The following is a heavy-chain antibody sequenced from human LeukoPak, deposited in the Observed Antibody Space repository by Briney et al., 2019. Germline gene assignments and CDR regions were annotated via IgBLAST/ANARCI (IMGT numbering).Heavy chain of an antibody. V-gene: IGHV3-23*01. CDR3: AKEQLERPYGMDV. D-gene: IGHD1-1*01. CDR1: RFTFSNFA. CDR2: ICGSGGST. Sequence: GGSLRLSCAASRFTFSNFAMSWVRQAPGKGLEWVSAICGSGGSTYYADSVKGRFTISRDNSKNTLYLQMNSLRAEDTAVYYCAKEQLERPYGMDVWGQGTTVTVSS. J-gene: IGHJ6*02.